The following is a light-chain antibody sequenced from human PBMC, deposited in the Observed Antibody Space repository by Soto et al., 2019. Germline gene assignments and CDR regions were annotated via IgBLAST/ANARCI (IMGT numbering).Light chain of an antibody. CDR1: GSDVGDYDY. J-gene: IGLJ1*01. CDR3: SSYTSSQAYV. V-gene: IGLV2-14*01. Sequence: QSVLTQPASVSGSPGESITISCTGTGSDVGDYDYVSWYQHHPGKAPKLMIYEVSNRPSGVSNRFSGSKSGNTASLTISGLQAEDEADYFCSSYTSSQAYVFGTGTKATLL. CDR2: EVS.